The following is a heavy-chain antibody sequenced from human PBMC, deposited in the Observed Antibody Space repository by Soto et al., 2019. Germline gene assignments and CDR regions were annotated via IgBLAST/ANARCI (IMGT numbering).Heavy chain of an antibody. CDR3: ARAPLGSGHNNYYYYGMNV. D-gene: IGHD3-16*01. J-gene: IGHJ6*02. Sequence: EASVKVSCKASGYTFTSYAISWVRQAPGQGLEWMGGIIPIFGTANYAQKFQGRVTITADESTSTAYMELSSLRSEDTAVYYCARAPLGSGHNNYYYYGMNVWGQGTTVTVSS. CDR2: IIPIFGTA. CDR1: GYTFTSYA. V-gene: IGHV1-69*13.